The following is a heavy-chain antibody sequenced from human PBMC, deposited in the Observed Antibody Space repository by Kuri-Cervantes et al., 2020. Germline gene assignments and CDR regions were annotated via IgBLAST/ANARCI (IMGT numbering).Heavy chain of an antibody. CDR1: GGSFSGYY. CDR2: INHSGST. J-gene: IGHJ4*02. Sequence: SETLSLTCAVYGGSFSGYYWSWIRQPPGKGLEWIGEINHSGSTNYNPSLKSRVTISVDTSKNQFSLKLSSVTAADTAVYYCAREPRGLYYFDYWGQGTLVTVSS. D-gene: IGHD5-12*01. V-gene: IGHV4-34*01. CDR3: AREPRGLYYFDY.